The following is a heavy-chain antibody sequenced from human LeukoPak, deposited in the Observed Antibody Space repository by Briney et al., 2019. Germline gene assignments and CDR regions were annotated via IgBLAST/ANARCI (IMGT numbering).Heavy chain of an antibody. CDR3: ASATLRCSGGSCYEMDV. V-gene: IGHV4-59*01. CDR1: GDSISTYY. Sequence: SETLSLTCTVSGDSISTYYWSWIRQPPGKGLEWIGYIYYRVTSDYNPSLKSRVTMSVDMSTRQISLKLSSVTAADTAVYYCASATLRCSGGSCYEMDVWGKGTTVTVSS. J-gene: IGHJ6*04. D-gene: IGHD2-15*01. CDR2: IYYRVTS.